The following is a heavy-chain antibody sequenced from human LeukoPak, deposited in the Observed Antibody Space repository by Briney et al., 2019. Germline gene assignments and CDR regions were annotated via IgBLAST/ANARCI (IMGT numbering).Heavy chain of an antibody. Sequence: ASVKVSCKASGYTFTSYGISWVRQAPGQGLEWMGRIIPILGIANYAQKFQGRVTITADKSTSTAYMELSSLRSEDTAVYYCARAVAGDDYGMDVWGQGTTVTVSS. CDR2: IIPILGIA. CDR1: GYTFTSYG. D-gene: IGHD6-19*01. CDR3: ARAVAGDDYGMDV. V-gene: IGHV1-69*04. J-gene: IGHJ6*02.